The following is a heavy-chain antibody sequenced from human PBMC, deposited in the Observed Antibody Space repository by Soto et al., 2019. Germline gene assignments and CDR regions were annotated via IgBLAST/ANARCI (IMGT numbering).Heavy chain of an antibody. CDR2: MNPNSGNT. CDR3: ARSLMSSDSYQDY. V-gene: IGHV1-8*01. Sequence: QVQLVQSGAEVKKPGASVKVSCKTSGYTFSSYDVNWVRQATGQGLEWMGWMNPNSGNTGFAQRFQGRVTMTRNTSRTTAYMELNSLTSEDTAVYYCARSLMSSDSYQDYWGQGTLVTVSS. CDR1: GYTFSSYD. J-gene: IGHJ4*02. D-gene: IGHD2-21*02.